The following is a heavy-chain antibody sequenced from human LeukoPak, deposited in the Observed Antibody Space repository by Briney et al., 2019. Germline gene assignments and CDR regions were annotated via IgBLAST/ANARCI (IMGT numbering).Heavy chain of an antibody. CDR1: GHTFTGYY. D-gene: IGHD3-10*01. V-gene: IGHV1-2*02. J-gene: IGHJ4*02. CDR3: ARGEDYYGSGSYPDY. CDR2: INPNSGGT. Sequence: ASVKVSCKASGHTFTGYYMHWVRQAPGQGLEWMGWINPNSGGTNYAQKFQGRVTMTRDTSISTAYMELSRLRSDDTAVYYCARGEDYYGSGSYPDYWGQGTLVTVSS.